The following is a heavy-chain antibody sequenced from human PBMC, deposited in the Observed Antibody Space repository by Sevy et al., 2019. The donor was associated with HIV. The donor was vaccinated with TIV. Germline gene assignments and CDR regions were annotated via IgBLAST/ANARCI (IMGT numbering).Heavy chain of an antibody. D-gene: IGHD6-13*01. CDR1: GGSIGSGGYS. V-gene: IGHV4-30-2*01. CDR2: IYYSGST. J-gene: IGHJ4*02. Sequence: TLSLTCTVSGGSIGSGGYSWTWMRQPLGKGLEWIGYIYYSGSTSYNPSLKSRVTMSVDRSNNRFSLKLTSTTAAHTVVYFCARLPFGLAFSSTWSLFDYWGQGILVTVSS. CDR3: ARLPFGLAFSSTWSLFDY.